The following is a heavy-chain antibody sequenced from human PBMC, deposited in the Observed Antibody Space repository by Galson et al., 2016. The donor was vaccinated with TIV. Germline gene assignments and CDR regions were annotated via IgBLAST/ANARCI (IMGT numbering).Heavy chain of an antibody. J-gene: IGHJ6*02. CDR2: INPTTSST. V-gene: IGHV1-46*01. CDR1: GYTFTSFY. D-gene: IGHD2-21*01. CDR3: ATVGGNSQDHYYYGMDV. Sequence: SVKVSCKASGYTFTSFYIHWVRQAPGQGLEWMGVINPTTSSTKEAQKFQGRLSMTWDTSTSTVYMELRSLRSEDTAVYSCATVGGNSQDHYYYGMDVWGQGTTVTVS.